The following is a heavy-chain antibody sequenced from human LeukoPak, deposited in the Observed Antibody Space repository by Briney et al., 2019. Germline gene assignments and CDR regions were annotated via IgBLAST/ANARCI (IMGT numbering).Heavy chain of an antibody. CDR1: GFILSNYR. CDR2: ISSSGNSR. V-gene: IGHV3-48*04. Sequence: GGSLRLSCAASGFILSNYRMNWVRQAPGKGLEWVSYISSSGNSREYADSVKGRFTISRDNARDSLHLQMNSLRVEDTAVYYCARRSSYYDFWSGYYQSGSLDYWGQGTLVTVSS. CDR3: ARRSSYYDFWSGYYQSGSLDY. D-gene: IGHD3-3*01. J-gene: IGHJ4*02.